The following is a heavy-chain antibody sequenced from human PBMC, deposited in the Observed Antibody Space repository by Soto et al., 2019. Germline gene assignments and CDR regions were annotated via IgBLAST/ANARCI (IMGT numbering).Heavy chain of an antibody. CDR2: IWYDGSNK. Sequence: QVQLVESGGGVVQPGRSLRLSCAASGFTFSSYGMHWVRQAPGKGLEWVAVIWYDGSNKYYADSVKGRFTISRDNSKNTLYLQMNSLRAEDTAVYYCARVQGYLVGYYYYGMDVWGQGTTVTVSS. J-gene: IGHJ6*02. CDR3: ARVQGYLVGYYYYGMDV. V-gene: IGHV3-33*01. D-gene: IGHD2-8*02. CDR1: GFTFSSYG.